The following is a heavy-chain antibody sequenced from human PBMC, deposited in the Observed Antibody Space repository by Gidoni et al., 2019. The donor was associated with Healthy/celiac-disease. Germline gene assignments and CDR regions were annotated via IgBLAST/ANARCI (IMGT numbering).Heavy chain of an antibody. D-gene: IGHD6-19*01. Sequence: EVQLVASGGGLIQPGGSLRLSCAASGFTVSSNYMSWVRQAPGKGLEWVAVIYSGGSTYYEDAVKGRFTISRDNSKNTLYLQMNSLRAEDTAVYYCARRGAVAGTFDYWGQGTLVTVSS. CDR1: GFTVSSNY. CDR3: ARRGAVAGTFDY. J-gene: IGHJ4*02. CDR2: IYSGGST. V-gene: IGHV3-53*01.